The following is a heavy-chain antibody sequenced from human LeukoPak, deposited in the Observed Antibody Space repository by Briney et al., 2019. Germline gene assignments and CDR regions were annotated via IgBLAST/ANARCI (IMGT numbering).Heavy chain of an antibody. J-gene: IGHJ4*02. CDR1: EYTFTGYY. D-gene: IGHD1-26*01. CDR3: ARVTRRVSFNDY. Sequence: GASVKVSCKASEYTFTGYYMHWVRQAPGQGLEWMGWINPNSGGTNYAQKFQGRVTMTRDTSISTAYMELSRLRSDDTAVYYCARVTRRVSFNDYWGQETLVTVSS. V-gene: IGHV1-2*02. CDR2: INPNSGGT.